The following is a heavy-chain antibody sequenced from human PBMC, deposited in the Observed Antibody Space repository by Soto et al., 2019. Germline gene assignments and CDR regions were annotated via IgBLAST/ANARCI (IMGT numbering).Heavy chain of an antibody. CDR2: IYYSGTT. CDR3: ARKYYYDPYHFDP. Sequence: SETLSLTCAVSGYSISSSNWWGWIRQPPGKGLEWIGYIYYSGTTYYNPSLKSRVTISVDNSKNQFSLKLSSVTAADTAVYYCARKYYYDPYHFDPWGQGTLVTVSS. J-gene: IGHJ5*02. CDR1: GYSISSSNW. V-gene: IGHV4-28*01. D-gene: IGHD3-22*01.